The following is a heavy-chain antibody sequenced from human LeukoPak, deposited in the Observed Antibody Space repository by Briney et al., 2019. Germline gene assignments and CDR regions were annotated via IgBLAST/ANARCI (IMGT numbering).Heavy chain of an antibody. J-gene: IGHJ4*02. D-gene: IGHD3-22*01. V-gene: IGHV3-7*01. CDR1: GFTFSSYW. CDR3: ARDTLYYYDSSGYDY. CDR2: IKQDGSEK. Sequence: PGGSVRLSCAASGFTFSSYWMSWVRQAPGKGLEWVANIKQDGSEKYYVDSVKGGFTISRDNAKNSLYLQMNSLRAEDTAVYYCARDTLYYYDSSGYDYWGQGTLVTVCS.